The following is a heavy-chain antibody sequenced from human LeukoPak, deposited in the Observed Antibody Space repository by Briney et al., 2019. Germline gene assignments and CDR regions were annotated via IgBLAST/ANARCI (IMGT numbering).Heavy chain of an antibody. CDR2: ISSSSSYI. Sequence: GGPLRLSCAASGFTFSSYSMNWVRQAPGKGLEWVSSISSSSSYIYYADSVKGRFTISRDNAKNSLYLQMNSLRAEDTAVYHCARDRYSSSWYSIYYYGMDVWGQGTTVTVSS. J-gene: IGHJ6*02. V-gene: IGHV3-21*01. CDR1: GFTFSSYS. CDR3: ARDRYSSSWYSIYYYGMDV. D-gene: IGHD6-13*01.